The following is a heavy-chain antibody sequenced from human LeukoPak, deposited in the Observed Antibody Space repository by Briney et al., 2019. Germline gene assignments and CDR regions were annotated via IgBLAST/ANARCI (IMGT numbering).Heavy chain of an antibody. CDR3: VREMATSTFDY. Sequence: GGSLRLSCAASGFTVSSNYMSWVRQAPGKGLEWVSVIYGGGTTYYADSVKGRFTISRDNSKNTLYLQMNSLRAEDTAVYYCVREMATSTFDYWGQGTLVTVSS. CDR2: IYGGGTT. V-gene: IGHV3-53*01. J-gene: IGHJ4*02. CDR1: GFTVSSNY. D-gene: IGHD5-24*01.